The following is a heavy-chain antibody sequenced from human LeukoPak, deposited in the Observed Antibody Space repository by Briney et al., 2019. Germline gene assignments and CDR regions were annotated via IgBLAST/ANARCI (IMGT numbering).Heavy chain of an antibody. CDR3: ARDPYSGGYWDYYYYYMDL. J-gene: IGHJ6*03. CDR1: GFTFSYYA. CDR2: ISTRSTYI. Sequence: GGSLRLSCAASGFTFSYYAMNWVRQAPGKGLEWVSSISTRSTYIYYADSLKGRFTISRDNAKNSLYLQMNSLRAEDTAVYYCARDPYSGGYWDYYYYYMDLWGQGTTVTISS. V-gene: IGHV3-21*01. D-gene: IGHD1-26*01.